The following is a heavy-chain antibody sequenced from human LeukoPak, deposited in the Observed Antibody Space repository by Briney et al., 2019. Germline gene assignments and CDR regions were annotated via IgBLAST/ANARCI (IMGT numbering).Heavy chain of an antibody. CDR3: ARASYYYDSSGYYYEDY. CDR1: GFTFSSYW. D-gene: IGHD3-22*01. V-gene: IGHV3-7*01. CDR2: IKQDGSEK. J-gene: IGHJ4*02. Sequence: GGSLRLSCAASGFTFSSYWMSWVRQAPGKGLEWVANIKQDGSEKYYVDSVKGRFTISRDNAKNSLYLQMNGLRAEDTAVYYCARASYYYDSSGYYYEDYWGQGTLVTVSS.